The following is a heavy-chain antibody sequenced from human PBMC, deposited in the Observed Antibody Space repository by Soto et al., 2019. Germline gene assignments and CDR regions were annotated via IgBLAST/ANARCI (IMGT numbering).Heavy chain of an antibody. CDR2: ISWNSGSI. CDR1: GFTFDDYA. Sequence: PGGSLRLSCAASGFTFDDYAMHWVRQAPGKGLEWVSGISWNSGSIGYADSVKGRFTISRDNAKNSLYLQMNSLRAEDTALYYCAKDMFLELRRPWFDPWGQGTLVTVSS. J-gene: IGHJ5*02. D-gene: IGHD1-7*01. CDR3: AKDMFLELRRPWFDP. V-gene: IGHV3-9*01.